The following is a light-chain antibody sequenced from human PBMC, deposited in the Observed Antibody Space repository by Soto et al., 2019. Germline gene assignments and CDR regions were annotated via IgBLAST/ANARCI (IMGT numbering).Light chain of an antibody. Sequence: QSALTQPASVSGSHGQSITISCTGTSSDVGGYNYVSWYQQHPGKAPKLMIYDVSNRPSGVSNRFSDSKSGNTASLTISGLQAEDEADYYCSSYTSSSRYVFGTGTKLTVL. J-gene: IGLJ1*01. CDR2: DVS. V-gene: IGLV2-14*01. CDR1: SSDVGGYNY. CDR3: SSYTSSSRYV.